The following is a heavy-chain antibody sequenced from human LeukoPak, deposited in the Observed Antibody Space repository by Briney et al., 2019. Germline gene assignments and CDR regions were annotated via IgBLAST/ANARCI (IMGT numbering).Heavy chain of an antibody. V-gene: IGHV3-23*01. J-gene: IGHJ4*02. CDR3: ARGPSSSWYFDY. CDR1: EFTFSSYA. D-gene: IGHD6-13*01. CDR2: ISGSGGTT. Sequence: PGGSLRLSCAASEFTFSSYAMSWVRQAPGKGLEWVSAISGSGGTTYYTDSVKGRFTISRDNSKNTLYLQMNSLRAEDTAVYYCARGPSSSWYFDYWGQGTLVTVSS.